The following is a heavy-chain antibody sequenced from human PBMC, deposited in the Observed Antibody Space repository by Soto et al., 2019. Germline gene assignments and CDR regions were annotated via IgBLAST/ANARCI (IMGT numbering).Heavy chain of an antibody. CDR2: IIPIFGTA. CDR1: GSTFSSYA. V-gene: IGHV1-69*01. J-gene: IGHJ4*02. D-gene: IGHD2-8*02. Sequence: QVQLVQSGAEVKKPGSSVKVSCKASGSTFSSYAISWVRQAPGQGLEWMGGIIPIFGTANYAQKFQGRVTITADESTSTAYMELSSLRSEDTAVYYCAGTNIGFGRWGNYFDYWGQGTLVTVSS. CDR3: AGTNIGFGRWGNYFDY.